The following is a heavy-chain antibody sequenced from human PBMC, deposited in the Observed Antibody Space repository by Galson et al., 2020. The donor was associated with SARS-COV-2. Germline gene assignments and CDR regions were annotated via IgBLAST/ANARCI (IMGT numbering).Heavy chain of an antibody. V-gene: IGHV1-18*01. Sequence: ASVKVSCKASGYTFTSYGISWVRQAPGQGLEWMGWISAYNGNTNYAQKLQGRVTMTTDTSTSTAYMELRSLRSDDTAVYYCARDQSPNSLAVAGTFDWFAPWGQGTLVTVSS. J-gene: IGHJ5*02. CDR1: GYTFTSYG. CDR2: ISAYNGNT. D-gene: IGHD6-19*01. CDR3: ARDQSPNSLAVAGTFDWFAP.